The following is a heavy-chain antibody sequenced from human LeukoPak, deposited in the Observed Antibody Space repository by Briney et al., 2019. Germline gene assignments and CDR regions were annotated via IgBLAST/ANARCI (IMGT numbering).Heavy chain of an antibody. CDR1: GGSLSSYY. Sequence: PSETLSLTCSVSGGSLSSYYWSWIRQPPGKGLEWIGYIYYSGNTNYNPSLKSRVTISVDTSKNQFSLKLSSATAADTAVYYCASPRSYYDSSGYYISWGQGTLVTVSS. V-gene: IGHV4-59*01. D-gene: IGHD3-22*01. CDR2: IYYSGNT. J-gene: IGHJ5*02. CDR3: ASPRSYYDSSGYYIS.